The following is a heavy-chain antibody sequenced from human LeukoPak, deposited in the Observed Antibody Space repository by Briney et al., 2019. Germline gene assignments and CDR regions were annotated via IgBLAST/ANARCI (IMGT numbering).Heavy chain of an antibody. V-gene: IGHV4-61*02. Sequence: PSETLSLTCTVSGGSISSGRYYWTWIRLPAGKGLEWIGRLYTNDNTNYNPSLESRVSISVDTSTSQFYLQLNSVTAADTAVYFCARGVVTDDYYMGVWGKGTTVIVSS. CDR3: ARGVVTDDYYMGV. D-gene: IGHD2-21*02. CDR2: LYTNDNT. J-gene: IGHJ6*03. CDR1: GGSISSGRYY.